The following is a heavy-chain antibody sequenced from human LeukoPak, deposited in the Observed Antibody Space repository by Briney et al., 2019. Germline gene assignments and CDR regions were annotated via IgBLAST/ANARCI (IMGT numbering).Heavy chain of an antibody. D-gene: IGHD2-2*01. Sequence: SETLSLTCTVSGGSISSYYWSWLRQPPGKGLEGFGYIYYSGSTNYNPSLKSRVTISVDTSKNQFSLKLSSVTAADTAVYYCARVSVVPAAFFDYWGQGTLVTVSP. V-gene: IGHV4-59*08. CDR3: ARVSVVPAAFFDY. J-gene: IGHJ4*02. CDR2: IYYSGST. CDR1: GGSISSYY.